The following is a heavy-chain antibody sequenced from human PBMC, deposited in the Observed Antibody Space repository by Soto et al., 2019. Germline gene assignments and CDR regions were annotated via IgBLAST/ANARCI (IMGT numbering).Heavy chain of an antibody. D-gene: IGHD3-9*01. Sequence: QLQLQESGPGLVKPSETLSLTCSVSDDSINSDKYYWGWIRQPPGKGLEWIGSIYYRGNAYYNPSLPTRVTISLDKSKSQFSLRLNSVTAADSAVYFCARLEGLATISYYFDFWGPGALVTVSS. CDR1: DDSINSDKYY. J-gene: IGHJ4*02. CDR3: ARLEGLATISYYFDF. CDR2: IYYRGNA. V-gene: IGHV4-39*01.